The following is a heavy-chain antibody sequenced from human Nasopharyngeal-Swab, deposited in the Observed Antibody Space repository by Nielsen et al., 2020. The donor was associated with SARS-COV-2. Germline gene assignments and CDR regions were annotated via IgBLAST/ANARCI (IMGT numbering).Heavy chain of an antibody. V-gene: IGHV4-59*01. Sequence: LRLSCTVSGASMSGYSWSWIRQPPGKGLEWIAFMYDNEYTNYNPSLRGRATISLDTSKNQFSLKVTSVTAADTAVYYCARENWQLANVFDIWGQGTMVTVSS. J-gene: IGHJ3*02. D-gene: IGHD6-19*01. CDR3: ARENWQLANVFDI. CDR1: GASMSGYS. CDR2: MYDNEYT.